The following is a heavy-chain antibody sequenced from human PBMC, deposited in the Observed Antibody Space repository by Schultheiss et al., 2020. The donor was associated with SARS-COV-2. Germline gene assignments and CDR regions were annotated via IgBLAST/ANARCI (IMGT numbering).Heavy chain of an antibody. J-gene: IGHJ2*01. D-gene: IGHD4-17*01. CDR1: GFTFSSSW. CDR3: ARDPKADYGDYDRYFDL. CDR2: ISGSGGST. V-gene: IGHV3-23*01. Sequence: GGSLRLSCAASGFTFSSSWMHWVCQAPEKGQEWVSAISGSGGSTYYADSVKGRFTISRDNSKNSLYLQMNSLRAEDTAVYYCARDPKADYGDYDRYFDLWGRGTLVTVSS.